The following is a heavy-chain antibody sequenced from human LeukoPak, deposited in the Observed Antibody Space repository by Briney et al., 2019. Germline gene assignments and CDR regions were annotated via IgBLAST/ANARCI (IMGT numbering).Heavy chain of an antibody. J-gene: IGHJ4*02. V-gene: IGHV4-38-2*02. CDR3: ARVSPYYYDSSGTDC. CDR1: GYSISSGYY. Sequence: SETLSLTCTVSGYSISSGYYWGWIRQPPGKGLEWIGSIYHSGSTYYNPSLKSRVTISVDTSKNQFSLKLSSVTAADTAVYYCARVSPYYYDSSGTDCWGQGTLVTVSS. D-gene: IGHD3-22*01. CDR2: IYHSGST.